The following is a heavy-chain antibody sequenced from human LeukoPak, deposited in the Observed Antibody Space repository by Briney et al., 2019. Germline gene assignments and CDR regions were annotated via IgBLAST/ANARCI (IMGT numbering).Heavy chain of an antibody. CDR3: ARGTAYCGGDCYDYYGMDV. CDR1: GGTFSGYA. D-gene: IGHD2-21*02. Sequence: SVKVSCKASGGTFSGYAISWVRQAPGQGLEWMGRIIPILGIANYAQKFQGRVTITADKSTSTAYMELSSLRSEDTAVYYCARGTAYCGGDCYDYYGMDVWGQGTTVTVSS. J-gene: IGHJ6*02. CDR2: IIPILGIA. V-gene: IGHV1-69*04.